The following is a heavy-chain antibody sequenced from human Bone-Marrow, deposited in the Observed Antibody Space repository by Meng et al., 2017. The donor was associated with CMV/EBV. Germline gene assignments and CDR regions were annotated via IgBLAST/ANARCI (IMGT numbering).Heavy chain of an antibody. Sequence: GESLKISCAASGFTFSSYAMSWVRQVPGKGLEWVSAISGSGGSTYYAVSVKGRFTISRDNSKNTLYLHMNSLRAEDTAVYYCARGNTVFGVVVMGRWRYGMDVWGQGTTVTVSS. J-gene: IGHJ6*02. CDR1: GFTFSSYA. CDR3: ARGNTVFGVVVMGRWRYGMDV. D-gene: IGHD3-3*01. CDR2: ISGSGGST. V-gene: IGHV3-23*01.